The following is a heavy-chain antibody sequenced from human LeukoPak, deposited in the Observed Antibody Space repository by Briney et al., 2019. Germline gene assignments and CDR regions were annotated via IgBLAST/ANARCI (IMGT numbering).Heavy chain of an antibody. CDR2: IYYSGST. Sequence: SETLSLTCTVSGGSISSSSYYWGWIRQPPGKGLEWIGSIYYSGSTYYNPSLKSRVTISVDTAKNQFSLKLSSVTAADTAVYYCARDHGPTVVPSPFYAYYMDVWGKGTTVTVSS. CDR3: ARDHGPTVVPSPFYAYYMDV. J-gene: IGHJ6*03. D-gene: IGHD4-11*01. CDR1: GGSISSSSYY. V-gene: IGHV4-39*07.